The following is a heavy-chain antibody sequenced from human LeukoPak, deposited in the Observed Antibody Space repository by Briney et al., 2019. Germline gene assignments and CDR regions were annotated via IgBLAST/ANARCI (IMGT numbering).Heavy chain of an antibody. CDR1: GFTFSSYG. V-gene: IGHV3-30*02. CDR2: IRYDGSNK. J-gene: IGHJ4*02. D-gene: IGHD3-10*01. CDR3: AKDRLGMGSGSPYYFDY. Sequence: GGSLRLSCAASGFTFSSYGMHWVRQAPGKGLEWVAFIRYDGSNKYYADSVKGRFTISRDNSKNTLYLQMNSLRAEDTAVYYCAKDRLGMGSGSPYYFDYWGQGTLVTVSS.